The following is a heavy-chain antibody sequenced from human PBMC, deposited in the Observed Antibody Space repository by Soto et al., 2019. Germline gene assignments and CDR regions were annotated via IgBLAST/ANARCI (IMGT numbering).Heavy chain of an antibody. V-gene: IGHV1-18*01. J-gene: IGHJ4*02. CDR3: AVVGVGSIISYYFDY. CDR1: GYTFTSYG. D-gene: IGHD2-15*01. Sequence: ASVKVSCKASGYTFTSYGISWVRQAPGQGLEWMGWISAYNGNTNYAQKLQGRVTMTTDTSTSTAYMELRSLRSDDTAVYYCAVVGVGSIISYYFDYWGQGTLVTVSS. CDR2: ISAYNGNT.